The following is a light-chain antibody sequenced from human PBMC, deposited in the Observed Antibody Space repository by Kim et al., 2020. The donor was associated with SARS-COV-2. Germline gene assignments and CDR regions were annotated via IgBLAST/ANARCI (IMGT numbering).Light chain of an antibody. J-gene: IGKJ1*01. Sequence: DIQMTQSPSTLSASVGDRVTITCRASQSISTWLAWYQQKPGKAPKLLIYKTSSLQSGVPSRFSGSGSGTEFTLTVSSLQPDDLATYYCQQYNSYPWTFGPGTKVDIK. CDR1: QSISTW. CDR2: KTS. V-gene: IGKV1-5*03. CDR3: QQYNSYPWT.